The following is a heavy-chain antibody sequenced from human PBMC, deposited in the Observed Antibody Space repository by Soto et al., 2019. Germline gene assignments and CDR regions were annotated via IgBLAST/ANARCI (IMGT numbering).Heavy chain of an antibody. CDR3: ARDIGLGDRSPGY. Sequence: SLRLSCAASGFTFSSYAMHWVRQAPGKGLEWVAVISYDGSNKYYADSVKGRFTISRDNSKNTLYLQMNSLRAEDTAVYYCARDIGLGDRSPGYWGQGTLVIVSS. D-gene: IGHD3-16*02. CDR1: GFTFSSYA. J-gene: IGHJ4*02. V-gene: IGHV3-30-3*01. CDR2: ISYDGSNK.